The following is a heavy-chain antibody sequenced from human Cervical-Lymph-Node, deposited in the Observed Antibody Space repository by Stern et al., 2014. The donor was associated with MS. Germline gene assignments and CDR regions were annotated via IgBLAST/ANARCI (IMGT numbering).Heavy chain of an antibody. CDR2: IIPLFGTA. Sequence: MQLVQSGAEVKKPGSSVKVSCKASGGAFSRYAMSWVRQAPGQGLEWMGGIIPLFGTANLAQKCRGRVTIPADNSTSTAYMKLSSLRSEDTAVYYCARHYGDYYFDSWGQGTLVTVSS. D-gene: IGHD4-17*01. CDR3: ARHYGDYYFDS. J-gene: IGHJ4*02. CDR1: GGAFSRYA. V-gene: IGHV1-69*06.